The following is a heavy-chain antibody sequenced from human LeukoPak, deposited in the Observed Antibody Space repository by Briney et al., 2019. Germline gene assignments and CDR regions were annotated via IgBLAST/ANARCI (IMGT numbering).Heavy chain of an antibody. CDR2: IYYSGST. CDR1: GGSISSSSYY. Sequence: SETLSLTCTVSGGSISSSSYYWGWIRQPPGKGLEWIGSIYYSGSTYYNPSLKSRVTISVDTSKNQFSLKLSSVTAADTAVYYCAREFDYSNDCWGQGTLVTVSS. J-gene: IGHJ4*02. CDR3: AREFDYSNDC. V-gene: IGHV4-39*07. D-gene: IGHD4-11*01.